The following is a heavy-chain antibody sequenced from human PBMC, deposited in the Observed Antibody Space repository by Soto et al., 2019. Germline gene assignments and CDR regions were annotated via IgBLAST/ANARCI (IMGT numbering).Heavy chain of an antibody. J-gene: IGHJ5*02. Sequence: SETLSLTCTVSGGSIRSYYWSWIRQPAGKGLEWLGRIYSSGATNYNPSLKSRVTMSVDTSQSHFSLKLTSVTAADTAVYYCARGYCSGGSCYELDPWGQGILVTVSS. D-gene: IGHD2-15*01. V-gene: IGHV4-4*07. CDR2: IYSSGAT. CDR1: GGSIRSYY. CDR3: ARGYCSGGSCYELDP.